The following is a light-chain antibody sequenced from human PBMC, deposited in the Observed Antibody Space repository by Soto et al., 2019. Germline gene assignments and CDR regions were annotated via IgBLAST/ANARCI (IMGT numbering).Light chain of an antibody. Sequence: QSVLPQPASVSGSPGQSITLSCTGSSSDVGGSIYVSWYQQHPGKAPKLMIYEVNNRPSGVSNRFSGSKSGNTASLTISELQAEDEAHYYCSSFTGTSTQYVFGSGTKLTVL. CDR3: SSFTGTSTQYV. V-gene: IGLV2-14*01. CDR1: SSDVGGSIY. J-gene: IGLJ1*01. CDR2: EVN.